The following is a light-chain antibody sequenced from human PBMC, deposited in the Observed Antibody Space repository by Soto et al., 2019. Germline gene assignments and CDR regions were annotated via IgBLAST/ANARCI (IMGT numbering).Light chain of an antibody. CDR3: QLWDSSSPQGV. J-gene: IGLJ1*01. V-gene: IGLV3-21*04. CDR1: NIGSKS. Sequence: SYELTQPPSVSVAPGKTARITCGGNNIGSKSVHWYQQKPGQATVLVIYYDSDRPSGIPERFSGSNYGYTATLTISSVEARVEADYYSQLWDSSSPQGVFGTGTNLTVL. CDR2: YDS.